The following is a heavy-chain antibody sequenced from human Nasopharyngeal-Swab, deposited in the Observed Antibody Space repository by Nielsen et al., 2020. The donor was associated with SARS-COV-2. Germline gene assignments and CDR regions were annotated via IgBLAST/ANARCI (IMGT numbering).Heavy chain of an antibody. CDR3: ARDSGVYGSGEIDY. J-gene: IGHJ4*02. CDR2: ISSSSSYI. V-gene: IGHV3-21*01. Sequence: WIRQPPGKGLEWVSSISSSSSYIYYADSVKGRFTISRDNSKNTLYLQMNSLRAEDTAVYYCARDSGVYGSGEIDYWGQGTLVTVSS. D-gene: IGHD3-10*01.